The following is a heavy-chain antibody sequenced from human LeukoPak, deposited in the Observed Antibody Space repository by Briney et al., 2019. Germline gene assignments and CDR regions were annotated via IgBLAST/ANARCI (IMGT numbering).Heavy chain of an antibody. CDR3: AKESGKFDY. Sequence: GGSLRLSCVVSGINFADYAMHWVRQPREKVLEWVSLISAVGGSTFSADSVKGRFSISRDNSKNSLYLQMNSLRSEDTAMYYCAKESGKFDYWGQGTLVAVSS. CDR2: ISAVGGST. V-gene: IGHV3-43*02. CDR1: GINFADYA. J-gene: IGHJ4*02.